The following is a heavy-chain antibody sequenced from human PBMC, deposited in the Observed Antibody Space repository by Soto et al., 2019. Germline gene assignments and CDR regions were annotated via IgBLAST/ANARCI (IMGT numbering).Heavy chain of an antibody. J-gene: IGHJ4*02. D-gene: IGHD6-19*01. CDR2: ISYSGNT. Sequence: SETLSLTCTVSGGSISTYHWSWVRQPPGKGLEWIGYISYSGNTNYNPSLKSRVTISVDTSKDQFSLKLSSVTAADTAVYYCARHLSSGWSNFDFWGQGTLVTVSS. CDR3: ARHLSSGWSNFDF. V-gene: IGHV4-59*08. CDR1: GGSISTYH.